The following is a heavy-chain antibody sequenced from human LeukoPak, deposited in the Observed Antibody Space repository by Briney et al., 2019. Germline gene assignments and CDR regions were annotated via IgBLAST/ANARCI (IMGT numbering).Heavy chain of an antibody. V-gene: IGHV3-11*01. Sequence: GGSLRLSCAASGFTFSDYCMSWLRQAPGEGLEWVLYNSSRGSNIYYADSVKGRFTISRDNAKNTLYLQMNSLRAEDTAVYYCASDFWSGYYSFDYGGQGTLVTVSS. CDR2: NSSRGSNI. J-gene: IGHJ4*02. D-gene: IGHD3-3*01. CDR1: GFTFSDYC. CDR3: ASDFWSGYYSFDY.